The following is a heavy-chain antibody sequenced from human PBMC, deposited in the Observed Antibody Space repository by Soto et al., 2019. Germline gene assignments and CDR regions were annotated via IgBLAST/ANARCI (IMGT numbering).Heavy chain of an antibody. D-gene: IGHD1-1*01. J-gene: IGHJ3*02. Sequence: WXSAKVSPQNSRGTFSSHLFSWGRQAPVQGREGMGGGFPIAGTSQYAQKFQCRIAITADPGTDTVYLDLQRPTSDDTAVYFCARDPGGINSIEGALDIWGQGTVVTV. V-gene: IGHV1-69*13. CDR2: GFPIAGTS. CDR3: ARDPGGINSIEGALDI. CDR1: RGTFSSHL.